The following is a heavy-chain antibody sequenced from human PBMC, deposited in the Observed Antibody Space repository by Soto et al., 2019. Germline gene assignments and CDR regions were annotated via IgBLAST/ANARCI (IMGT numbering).Heavy chain of an antibody. CDR2: IYYSGST. CDR3: ARGLRGYSLGTQAHGMDV. J-gene: IGHJ6*02. Sequence: LSLTCTVSGGSVSSGSYYWSWIRQPPGKGLEWIGYIYYSGSTNYNPSLKSRVTISVDTSKNQFSLKLSSVTAADTAVYYCARGLRGYSLGTQAHGMDVWGQGTTVTVSS. CDR1: GGSVSSGSYY. D-gene: IGHD5-18*01. V-gene: IGHV4-61*01.